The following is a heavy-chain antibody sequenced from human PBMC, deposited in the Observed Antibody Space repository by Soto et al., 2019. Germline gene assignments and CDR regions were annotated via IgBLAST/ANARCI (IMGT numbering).Heavy chain of an antibody. Sequence: ASVKVSCKASGYTFTSYGISWVRQAPGQGLEWMGWISAYNGNTNYAQKLQGRVTMTTDTSTSTAYMELRSLRSDDTAVYYCARDPAIWFGELSPYDNYYYYMDVWGKGTTVTVSS. J-gene: IGHJ6*03. D-gene: IGHD3-10*01. V-gene: IGHV1-18*01. CDR3: ARDPAIWFGELSPYDNYYYYMDV. CDR2: ISAYNGNT. CDR1: GYTFTSYG.